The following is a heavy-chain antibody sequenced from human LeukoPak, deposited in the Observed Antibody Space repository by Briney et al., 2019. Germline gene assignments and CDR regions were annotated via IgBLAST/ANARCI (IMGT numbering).Heavy chain of an antibody. J-gene: IGHJ4*02. Sequence: GGSLRLSCAASGFSFSSYWMHWVRQAPGKGLVWVSRISIDGSTTNYADSVKGRFTISRDNAKNTLHLQMNSLRAEDTAVYYCARDRGSGSYDYWGQGTLVTVSS. V-gene: IGHV3-74*01. CDR1: GFSFSSYW. D-gene: IGHD1-26*01. CDR3: ARDRGSGSYDY. CDR2: ISIDGSTT.